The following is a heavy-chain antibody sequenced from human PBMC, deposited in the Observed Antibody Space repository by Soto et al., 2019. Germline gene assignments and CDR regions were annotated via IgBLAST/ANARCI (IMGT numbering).Heavy chain of an antibody. D-gene: IGHD2-15*01. V-gene: IGHV3-23*01. CDR3: AKGDCSGGRCYRGFDY. Sequence: LRLSCAASGFTFSSYDMSWVRQAPGKGLEWVSGVSASGSITSYADSAKGRFTISRDNAKNTMFLQMNSLRAEDTAVYFCAKGDCSGGRCYRGFDYWGQGTLVTVSS. CDR2: VSASGSIT. J-gene: IGHJ4*02. CDR1: GFTFSSYD.